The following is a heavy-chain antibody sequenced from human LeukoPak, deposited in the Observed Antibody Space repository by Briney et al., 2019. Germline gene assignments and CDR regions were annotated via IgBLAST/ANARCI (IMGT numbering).Heavy chain of an antibody. CDR1: GDSVSNNVAV. CDR2: TYYRPKWHN. J-gene: IGHJ4*02. Sequence: SQTLSLTCVISGDSVSNNVAVWNWIRQSPSRGLEWLGRTYYRPKWHNHYAVSMESRITISPDTSKNQFYLQLDSVTPEDTAVYYCARDAVGASLFEYWGQGTLVSVSS. D-gene: IGHD1-26*01. CDR3: ARDAVGASLFEY. V-gene: IGHV6-1*01.